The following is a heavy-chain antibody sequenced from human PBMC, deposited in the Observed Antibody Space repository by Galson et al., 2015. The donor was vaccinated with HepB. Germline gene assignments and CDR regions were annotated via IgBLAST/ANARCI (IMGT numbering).Heavy chain of an antibody. CDR2: FYPDDSDT. V-gene: IGHV5-51*01. D-gene: IGHD4-11*01. CDR1: GYSFTTYY. J-gene: IGHJ4*02. CDR3: ARQQEDYRTDFFDY. Sequence: QSGAEVKKPGESLKISCKTSGYSFTTYYIAWVRQMPGKGLEWMGVFYPDDSDTIYNPAFQGQVTISADKSTSTAYLQWSSLKASDTAMYYCARQQEDYRTDFFDYWGQGTLVTVSS.